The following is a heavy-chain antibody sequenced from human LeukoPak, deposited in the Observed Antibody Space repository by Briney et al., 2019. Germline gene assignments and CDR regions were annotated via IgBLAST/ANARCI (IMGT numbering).Heavy chain of an antibody. J-gene: IGHJ3*02. CDR3: AKAAVIIGLAAFDT. D-gene: IGHD2-21*01. V-gene: IGHV3-23*01. Sequence: GGSLRLSCAASGFSFSAYTMSWVRQAPGKGPEWVSAINSGGDATSYADSVRGRFTISRDNSKNTLYLQMNSLRAEDTAVYSCAKAAVIIGLAAFDTWGQGTMVTVSS. CDR1: GFSFSAYT. CDR2: INSGGDAT.